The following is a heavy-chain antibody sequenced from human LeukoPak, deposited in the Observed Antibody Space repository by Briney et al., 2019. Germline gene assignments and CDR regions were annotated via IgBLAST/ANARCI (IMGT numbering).Heavy chain of an antibody. CDR1: GFTFSSYS. CDR3: ARDGVVVVPAADYYYYYMDV. CDR2: ISSSSSTI. V-gene: IGHV3-48*01. J-gene: IGHJ6*03. Sequence: GGSLRLSCAASGFTFSSYSMNWVRQAPGKGLEWVSYISSSSSTIYYADSVKGRFTISRDNAKNSLYLQMNSLRAEDTAVYYCARDGVVVVPAADYYYYYMDVWGKGTTVTISS. D-gene: IGHD2-2*01.